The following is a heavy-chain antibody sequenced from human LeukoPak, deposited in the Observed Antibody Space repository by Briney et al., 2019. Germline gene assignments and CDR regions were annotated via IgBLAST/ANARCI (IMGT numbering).Heavy chain of an antibody. D-gene: IGHD3-22*01. Sequence: SVTVSCKASGGTFSRYAISWVRQAPGQGLEWMGRIIPIFGIANYAQKFQGRVTITADKSTSTASMERSSLRSEDTAVYYCARDRGAGYYDSSGYYVYWGQGTLVTVSS. V-gene: IGHV1-69*04. J-gene: IGHJ4*02. CDR3: ARDRGAGYYDSSGYYVY. CDR1: GGTFSRYA. CDR2: IIPIFGIA.